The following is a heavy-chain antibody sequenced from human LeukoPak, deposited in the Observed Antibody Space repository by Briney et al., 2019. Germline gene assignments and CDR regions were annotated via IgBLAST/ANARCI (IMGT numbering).Heavy chain of an antibody. Sequence: SETLSLTCSVSGGSMTTYYWGWIRQPPVKGLEFIGFVYYSGSTNYNPSLESRVTISIDTSESQFSLILSSVTATDTAVYLCARNGYYSADYWGQGTLVTVSS. J-gene: IGHJ4*02. CDR3: ARNGYYSADY. CDR2: VYYSGST. CDR1: GGSMTTYY. V-gene: IGHV4-59*12. D-gene: IGHD3-22*01.